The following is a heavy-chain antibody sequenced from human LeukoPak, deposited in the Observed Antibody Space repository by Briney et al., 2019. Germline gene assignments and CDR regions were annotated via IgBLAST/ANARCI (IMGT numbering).Heavy chain of an antibody. D-gene: IGHD4-17*01. CDR2: IWDDGNKK. Sequence: GVSLRLSCVASGFSFSHYCMHWVRQAPGKGLEGGALIWDDGNKKSHADTVKGRFTISRDNSKNTLYLQMNSLRVEDTAVYYCARDFGTTVTTFGAVDIWGQGTKVIVSS. CDR1: GFSFSHYC. J-gene: IGHJ3*02. V-gene: IGHV3-33*01. CDR3: ARDFGTTVTTFGAVDI.